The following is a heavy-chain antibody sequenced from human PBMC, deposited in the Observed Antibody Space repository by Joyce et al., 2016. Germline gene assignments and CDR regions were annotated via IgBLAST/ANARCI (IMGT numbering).Heavy chain of an antibody. D-gene: IGHD6-19*01. CDR1: GYTFTKYY. Sequence: QVQLVQSGAEVKKPRASVKVSCKASGYTFTKYYIHWVRQAPGQGLEWRGRISPTGCPTGTAQQFQGRVTLTKDTSTSTADMELSGLTFEDTAVYFFARMLDTSGCLDFWGQGTLVTVSS. CDR2: ISPTGCPT. V-gene: IGHV1-46*01. CDR3: ARMLDTSGCLDF. J-gene: IGHJ4*02.